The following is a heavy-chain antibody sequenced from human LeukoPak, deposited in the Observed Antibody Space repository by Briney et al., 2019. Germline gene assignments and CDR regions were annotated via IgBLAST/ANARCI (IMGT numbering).Heavy chain of an antibody. CDR3: ARPGIAVAGYYFDY. D-gene: IGHD6-19*01. CDR2: IDPSDSYT. V-gene: IGHV5-10-1*01. CDR1: GYSSTSYW. Sequence: GESLRISCKGSGYSSTSYWISWVRRMPGKGLEWMGRIDPSDSYTNYSPPFQGHVAISADKSISTAYLQWSSLRASDTAMYYCARPGIAVAGYYFDYWGQGTLVTVSS. J-gene: IGHJ4*02.